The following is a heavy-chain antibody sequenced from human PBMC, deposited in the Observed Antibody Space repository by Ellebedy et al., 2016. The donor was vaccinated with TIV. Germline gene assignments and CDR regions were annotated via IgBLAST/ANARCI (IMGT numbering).Heavy chain of an antibody. CDR3: AKARNRSLDP. Sequence: MPSETLSLTCTVSGASISGSFWSWARQPPGRRLEWIGYIYYNGDTYYNPSLKSRVNMSLDTSKNQFSLSLTSVTAADTAVYYCAKARNRSLDPWGQGSLVTVSS. J-gene: IGHJ5*02. CDR1: GASISGSF. D-gene: IGHD1-14*01. V-gene: IGHV4-59*12. CDR2: IYYNGDT.